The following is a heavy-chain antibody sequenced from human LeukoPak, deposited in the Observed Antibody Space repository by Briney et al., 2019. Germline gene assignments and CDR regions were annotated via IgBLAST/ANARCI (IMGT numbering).Heavy chain of an antibody. D-gene: IGHD4-23*01. J-gene: IGHJ4*02. CDR1: GGSFSGYY. CDR2: TNHSGST. CDR3: ARRPIRGYYFDY. V-gene: IGHV4-34*01. Sequence: SETLSLTCAVYGGSFSGYYWSWIRQPPGKGLEWIGETNHSGSTNYNPSLKSRVTISVDTSKNQFSLKLSSVTAADTAVYYCARRPIRGYYFDYWGQGTLVTVSS.